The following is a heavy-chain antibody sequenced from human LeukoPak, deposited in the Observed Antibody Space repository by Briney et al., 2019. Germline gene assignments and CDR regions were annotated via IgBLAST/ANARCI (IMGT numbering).Heavy chain of an antibody. CDR3: ARGTQQWLVRDDAFDI. V-gene: IGHV3-7*01. CDR1: GFTFSSYW. Sequence: GGSLRLSCAASGFTFSSYWMSWVRQAPGKGLEWVANIKEDGSEKYYVDSVKGRFTISRDNAKNSLYLQMNSLRAEDTTLYYCARGTQQWLVRDDAFDIWGQGTMVTVSS. D-gene: IGHD6-19*01. CDR2: IKEDGSEK. J-gene: IGHJ3*02.